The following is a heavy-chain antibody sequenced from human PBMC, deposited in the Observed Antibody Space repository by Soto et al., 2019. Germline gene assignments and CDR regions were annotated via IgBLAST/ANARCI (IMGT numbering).Heavy chain of an antibody. CDR1: GFSLSTSGVG. Sequence: SGPTLVNPTQTLTLTCTFSGFSLSTSGVGVGWIRQPPGKALEWLALIYWNDDKRYSPSLKSRLTITKDTSKNQVVLTMTNMDPVDTATYYCAHRNIAVAGGEIDYWGQGTLVTVSS. J-gene: IGHJ4*02. D-gene: IGHD6-19*01. CDR3: AHRNIAVAGGEIDY. V-gene: IGHV2-5*01. CDR2: IYWNDDK.